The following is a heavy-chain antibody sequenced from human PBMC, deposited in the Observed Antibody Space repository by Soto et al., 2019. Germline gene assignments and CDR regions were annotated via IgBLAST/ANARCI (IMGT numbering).Heavy chain of an antibody. CDR1: GFSLSTNGVG. D-gene: IGHD3-16*01. CDR2: IYWDDSK. J-gene: IGHJ4*02. V-gene: IGHV2-5*02. CDR3: AHKGGGDRILDF. Sequence: QITLKESGPTLVKPTQTLTLTCTFSGFSLSTNGVGVGWIRQPPGKALEWLALIYWDDSKEYSPSLRSRLTIPKDPPKNQVVLKMTNMDPVDTATYYCAHKGGGDRILDFWGQGTLVTVSS.